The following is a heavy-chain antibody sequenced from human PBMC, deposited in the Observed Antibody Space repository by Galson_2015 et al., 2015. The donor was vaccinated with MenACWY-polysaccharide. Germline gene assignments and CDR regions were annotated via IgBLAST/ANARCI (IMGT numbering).Heavy chain of an antibody. Sequence: SLRLSCAASGFTFTSYAMSWVRQAPGKGLEWVSAIRSSGTNTYYADSVKGPFTISRDNSKNTLYLQMNSLRAEDTAVYYCAKDSTDFWSVAGRFDHWGQGTLVTVSS. J-gene: IGHJ5*02. V-gene: IGHV3-23*01. CDR3: AKDSTDFWSVAGRFDH. CDR1: GFTFTSYA. D-gene: IGHD3-3*01. CDR2: IRSSGTNT.